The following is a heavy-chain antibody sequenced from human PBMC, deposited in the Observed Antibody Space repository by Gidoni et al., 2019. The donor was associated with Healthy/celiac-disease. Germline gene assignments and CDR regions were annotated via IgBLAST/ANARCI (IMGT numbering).Heavy chain of an antibody. CDR3: ARDSPQDSSSSRDYYYYGMDV. Sequence: QVQLVESGGGLVKPGGSLRLSCAASGFTFSDYYMSWIRQAPGKGLEWVSYISSSSSYTNYADSVKGRFTIARDNAKNSLYLQMNSLRAEDTAVYYCARDSPQDSSSSRDYYYYGMDVWGQGTTVTVSS. J-gene: IGHJ6*02. V-gene: IGHV3-11*05. CDR1: GFTFSDYY. CDR2: ISSSSSYT. D-gene: IGHD6-6*01.